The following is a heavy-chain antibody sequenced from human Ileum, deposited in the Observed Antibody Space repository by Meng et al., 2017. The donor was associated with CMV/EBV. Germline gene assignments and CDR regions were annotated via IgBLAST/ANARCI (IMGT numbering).Heavy chain of an antibody. Sequence: QGQLVQAGAEVKKPGASVNVSCKTSGYTFTNHYIHWVRQAPGQGLEWMGIINPSGGRTTYLQRFQGRVSMTSDTSASTLYLELSALRSEDTAVYYCSRAPLGSSNYYWSDYWGQGTLVTVSS. V-gene: IGHV1-46*01. CDR2: INPSGGRT. CDR1: GYTFTNHY. CDR3: SRAPLGSSNYYWSDY. J-gene: IGHJ4*02. D-gene: IGHD4-11*01.